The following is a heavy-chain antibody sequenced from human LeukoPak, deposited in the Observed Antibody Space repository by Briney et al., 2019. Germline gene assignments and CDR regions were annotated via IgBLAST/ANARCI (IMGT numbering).Heavy chain of an antibody. V-gene: IGHV3-53*01. CDR1: GFTVSSKY. CDR3: AREAWGFRARGYFDP. CDR2: IYSGGST. D-gene: IGHD3-16*01. Sequence: PGGSLRLSCAASGFTVSSKYMSWVRQAPGKGLEWVSVIYSGGSTYYADSVKGRFTISRDNSKNTLYLQMNSLRAEDTAVYYCAREAWGFRARGYFDPWGQGTLVTVSS. J-gene: IGHJ5*02.